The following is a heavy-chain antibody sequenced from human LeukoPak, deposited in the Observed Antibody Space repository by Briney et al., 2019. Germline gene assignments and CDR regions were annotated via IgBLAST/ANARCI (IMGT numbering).Heavy chain of an antibody. CDR3: AMYSRYNYAGQIDY. CDR1: GFTFSNYA. D-gene: IGHD1-1*01. Sequence: PVGSLRLSCEASGFTFSNYAMNWVRQAPGKGLEWVSAVSDSGTNTYYADSVKGRFTISRDNSKNTLYLQMNSLRAEDTAIYYCAMYSRYNYAGQIDYWGQGTLVTVSS. CDR2: VSDSGTNT. V-gene: IGHV3-23*01. J-gene: IGHJ4*02.